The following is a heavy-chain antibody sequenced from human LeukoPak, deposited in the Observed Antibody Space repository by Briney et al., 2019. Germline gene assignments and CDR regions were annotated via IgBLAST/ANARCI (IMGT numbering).Heavy chain of an antibody. CDR1: GFTFSSYG. J-gene: IGHJ5*02. CDR2: IWYDGSNK. V-gene: IGHV3-33*01. CDR3: AGHYYDSSGHPGDWFDP. Sequence: PGGSLRLSCAASGFTFSSYGMHWVRQAPGKGLEWVAVIWYDGSNKYYADSVKGRFTISRDNSKNTPYLQMNSLRAEDTAVYYCAGHYYDSSGHPGDWFDPWGQGTLVTVSS. D-gene: IGHD3-22*01.